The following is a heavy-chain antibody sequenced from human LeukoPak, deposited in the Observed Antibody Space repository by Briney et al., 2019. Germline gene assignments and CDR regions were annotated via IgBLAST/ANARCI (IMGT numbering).Heavy chain of an antibody. D-gene: IGHD3-16*01. CDR1: GFTFSSYW. J-gene: IGHJ4*02. CDR3: ARDWGSGSGTIFDY. Sequence: GGSLSLSCAASGFTFSSYWMTWVRQAPGKGLEWVANIKQDGSEKYYVDSVKGRFTISRDNAKNSLYLQMNSLRAEDTAVYYCARDWGSGSGTIFDYWGQGTQVTVSS. V-gene: IGHV3-7*01. CDR2: IKQDGSEK.